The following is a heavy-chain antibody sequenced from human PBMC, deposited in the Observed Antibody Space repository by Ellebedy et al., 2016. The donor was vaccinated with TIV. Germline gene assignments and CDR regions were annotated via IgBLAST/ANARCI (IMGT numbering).Heavy chain of an antibody. CDR2: IYYSGST. CDR3: ARQPPPHTDPWYFDL. Sequence: SETLSLTCTVSGGSISSYYWSWIRQPPGKGLEWIGYIYYSGSTNYNPSLKSRVTISVDTSKNQFSLKLSSVTAADTAVYYCARQPPPHTDPWYFDLWGRGTLVTVSS. CDR1: GGSISSYY. J-gene: IGHJ2*01. D-gene: IGHD1-14*01. V-gene: IGHV4-59*01.